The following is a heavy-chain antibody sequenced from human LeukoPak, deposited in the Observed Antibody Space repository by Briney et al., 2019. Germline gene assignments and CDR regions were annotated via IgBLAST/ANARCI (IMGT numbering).Heavy chain of an antibody. Sequence: SETLSLTCTFSGDSMTNYYWNWIRQPPGKGLEWIGYIFYSGRTNYNPSLKSRVTMSVDTSKKQFTLNLTSVTAADTAVYYCASRSSIWSGYQDTLYYFDSWGQGTLVTVSS. J-gene: IGHJ4*02. CDR3: ASRSSIWSGYQDTLYYFDS. D-gene: IGHD3-3*01. CDR1: GDSMTNYY. CDR2: IFYSGRT. V-gene: IGHV4-59*01.